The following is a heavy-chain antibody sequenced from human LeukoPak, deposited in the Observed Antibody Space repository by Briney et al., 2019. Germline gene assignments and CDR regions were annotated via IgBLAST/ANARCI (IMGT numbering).Heavy chain of an antibody. Sequence: SCKASGYTFSSYGMHWVRQAPGKGLEWVAVIWYDGSNKYYAGSVKGRFTISRDNSKNTLYLQMNSLRAEDTAVYYCARDSYGMDVWGQGTTVTVSS. CDR3: ARDSYGMDV. CDR1: GYTFSSYG. CDR2: IWYDGSNK. V-gene: IGHV3-33*01. J-gene: IGHJ6*02.